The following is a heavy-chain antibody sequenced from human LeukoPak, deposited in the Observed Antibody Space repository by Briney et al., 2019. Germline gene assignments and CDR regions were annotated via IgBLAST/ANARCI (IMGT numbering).Heavy chain of an antibody. V-gene: IGHV4-59*01. J-gene: IGHJ4*02. CDR3: AREGRGWYFNY. CDR2: IYYSGST. D-gene: IGHD6-19*01. Sequence: SETLSLTCTVSGGSISSYYWSWIRQPPGKGLEWIGYIYYSGSTNYNPSLKSRVTISVDTSKNQFSLKLSSVTAADTAVYYCAREGRGWYFNYWGQGTLVTVSS. CDR1: GGSISSYY.